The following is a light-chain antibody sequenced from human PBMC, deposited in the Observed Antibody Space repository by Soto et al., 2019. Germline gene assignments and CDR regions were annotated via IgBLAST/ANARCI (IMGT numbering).Light chain of an antibody. CDR1: QSVSCNY. Sequence: ELVLTQSPGTLSLSPGERVTLSCRASQSVSCNYLAWYQQKPVQSPRLLIYGAYSRATGIPDRFTGGGSGTDFTLTITRLEPEDFAVYYCQQYGASPRTFGQGTKLEIK. J-gene: IGKJ2*01. V-gene: IGKV3-20*01. CDR2: GAY. CDR3: QQYGASPRT.